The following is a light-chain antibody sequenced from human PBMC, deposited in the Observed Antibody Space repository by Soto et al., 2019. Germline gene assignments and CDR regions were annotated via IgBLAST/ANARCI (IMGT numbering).Light chain of an antibody. CDR2: EVS. Sequence: QSVLTQPASVSGSPGQSITISCTGGSSDVGRYNYVSWYQHHPGKAPKVMIYEVSNRPSGVSIRFSGSKSGNTASLTISGLQAEDEADSYCSSYTTSSTLVFGGGTKLTVL. CDR1: SSDVGRYNY. V-gene: IGLV2-14*01. J-gene: IGLJ2*01. CDR3: SSYTTSSTLV.